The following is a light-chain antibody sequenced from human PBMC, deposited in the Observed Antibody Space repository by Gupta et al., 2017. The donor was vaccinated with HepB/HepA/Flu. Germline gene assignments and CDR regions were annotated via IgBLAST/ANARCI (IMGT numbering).Light chain of an antibody. CDR3: AAWDDSLNGLV. CDR1: WSNIGDNT. Sequence: QSVVTQPPSVSEAPRQRVTISCSGSWSNIGDNTVNWYQQLPVKAPNLLIYYDDLLPSGVSDRFSGSKSGTSASLTISGLQSEDEADYYCAAWDDSLNGLVFGGGTKLTVL. CDR2: YDD. V-gene: IGLV1-36*01. J-gene: IGLJ3*02.